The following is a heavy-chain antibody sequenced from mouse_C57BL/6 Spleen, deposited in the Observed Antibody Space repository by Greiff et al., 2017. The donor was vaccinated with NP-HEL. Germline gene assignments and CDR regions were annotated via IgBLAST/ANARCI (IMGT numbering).Heavy chain of an antibody. CDR1: GYTFTDYE. V-gene: IGHV1-15*01. CDR3: TRDYYGSSRYWYFDV. J-gene: IGHJ1*03. CDR2: IDPETGGT. D-gene: IGHD1-1*01. Sequence: VKLQESGAELVRPGASVTLSCKASGYTFTDYEMHWVKQTPVHGLEWIGAIDPETGGTAYNQKFKGKAILTADKSSSTAYMELRSLTSEDSAVYYCTRDYYGSSRYWYFDVWGTGTTVTVSS.